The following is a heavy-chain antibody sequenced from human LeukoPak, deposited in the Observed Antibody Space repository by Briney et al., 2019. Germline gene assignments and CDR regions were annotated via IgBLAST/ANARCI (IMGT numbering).Heavy chain of an antibody. V-gene: IGHV3-49*04. CDR2: IRSKIYGETT. CDR1: GFTFDVYA. J-gene: IGHJ4*02. D-gene: IGHD1-26*01. Sequence: GGSLRLSCTASGFTFDVYAMSWVRQAPGKGLEWVGFIRSKIYGETTEYAASVKGRFTISRDDSNSVAYLQMNSLKIEDTAVYYCTRGGIVGATTDYFDYWGQGTLVTVSS. CDR3: TRGGIVGATTDYFDY.